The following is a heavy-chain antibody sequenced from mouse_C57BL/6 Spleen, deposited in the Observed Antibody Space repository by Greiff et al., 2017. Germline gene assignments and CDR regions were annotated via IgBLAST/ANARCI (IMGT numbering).Heavy chain of an antibody. Sequence: QVQLQQSGPGLVAPSQSLSITCTVSGFSLTSYGVHWVRQPPGKGLEWLVVIWSDGSTTYNSALKSRLSISKDNSNSQVFLKMNSLQTDDTAMYYCARHGVYYYGSSLCYAMDDWGQGTSVTVSS. V-gene: IGHV2-6-1*01. D-gene: IGHD1-1*01. CDR2: IWSDGST. CDR1: GFSLTSYG. J-gene: IGHJ4*01. CDR3: ARHGVYYYGSSLCYAMDD.